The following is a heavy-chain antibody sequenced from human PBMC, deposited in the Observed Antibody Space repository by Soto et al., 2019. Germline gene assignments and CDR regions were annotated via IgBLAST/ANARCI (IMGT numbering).Heavy chain of an antibody. J-gene: IGHJ5*02. CDR2: INSDGSST. D-gene: IGHD3-10*01. Sequence: GGSLRLSCAASGFTFSSYWMHWVRQAPGKGLVWVSRINSDGSSTSYADSVKGRFTISRDNAKNTPYLQMNSLRAEDTAVYYCARDPVLLWFGESNNWFDPWGQGTLVTVSS. CDR1: GFTFSSYW. CDR3: ARDPVLLWFGESNNWFDP. V-gene: IGHV3-74*01.